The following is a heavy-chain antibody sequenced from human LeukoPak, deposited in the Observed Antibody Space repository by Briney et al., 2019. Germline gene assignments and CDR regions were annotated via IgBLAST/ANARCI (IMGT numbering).Heavy chain of an antibody. CDR3: AKAPGAWVRYRYFDY. D-gene: IGHD5-12*01. Sequence: GGSLRLSCAASGFTFSSFEMNWVRQAPGKGLEWLSYISTSGTAIYYADSVKGRFTISRDNSKNTLYLQMNSLKVEDTAVYYCAKAPGAWVRYRYFDYWGQGTLVTVSS. V-gene: IGHV3-48*03. CDR2: ISTSGTAI. J-gene: IGHJ4*02. CDR1: GFTFSSFE.